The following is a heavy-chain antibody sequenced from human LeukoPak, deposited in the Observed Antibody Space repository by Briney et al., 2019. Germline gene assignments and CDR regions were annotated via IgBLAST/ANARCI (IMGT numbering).Heavy chain of an antibody. CDR2: IIPIFGTA. J-gene: IGHJ4*02. CDR1: GGTFSSYA. V-gene: IGHV1-69*13. CDR3: ARVTIFGVVIGCFDY. D-gene: IGHD3-3*01. Sequence: SVKVSCKASGGTFSSYAISWVRQAPGQGLEWMGGIIPIFGTANYAQKFQGRATITADESTSTAYMELSSLRSEDTAVYYCARVTIFGVVIGCFDYWGQGTLVTVSS.